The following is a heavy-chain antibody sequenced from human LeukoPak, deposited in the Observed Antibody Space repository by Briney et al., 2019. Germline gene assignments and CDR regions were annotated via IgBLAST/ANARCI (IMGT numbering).Heavy chain of an antibody. CDR1: GYTLTSSD. CDR2: MNPYSGRT. V-gene: IGHV1-8*01. CDR3: ARDGYCSSTSCYSPFDYYYYYMDV. D-gene: IGHD2-2*02. Sequence: ASVKVSCRASGYTLTSSDINWVRQATGQGLEWMGWMNPYSGRTGYAQNFQGRITITRNTSISSAYMELSSLRSEDTAVYYCARDGYCSSTSCYSPFDYYYYYMDVWGKGTTVTVSS. J-gene: IGHJ6*03.